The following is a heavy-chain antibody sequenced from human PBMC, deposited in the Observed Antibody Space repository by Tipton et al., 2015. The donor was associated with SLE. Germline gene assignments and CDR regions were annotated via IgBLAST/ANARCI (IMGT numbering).Heavy chain of an antibody. CDR2: ISYTGST. J-gene: IGHJ4*02. CDR1: GFSISSSYY. V-gene: IGHV4-38-2*01. D-gene: IGHD1-1*01. Sequence: GLVKPSETLSLICSVSGFSISSSYYWGWIRQSPRKGLEWIGSISYTGSTFYSPSLKSRVTISIDTSTNHFSLKLRSVTAADTAVYYCARSWNDAPPDLGYWGQGTLVTVSS. CDR3: ARSWNDAPPDLGY.